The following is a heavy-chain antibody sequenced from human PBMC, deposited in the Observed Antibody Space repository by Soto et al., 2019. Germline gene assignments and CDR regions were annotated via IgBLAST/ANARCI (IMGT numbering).Heavy chain of an antibody. CDR3: ARGTWLRNWFDP. CDR1: GGTFSSYA. J-gene: IGHJ5*02. D-gene: IGHD5-12*01. Sequence: GASVKVSCKASGGTFSSYAISWVRQAPGQGLEWMGGIIPIFGTANYAQKFQGRVTITADKSTSTAYMELSSLRSEDTAVYYCARGTWLRNWFDPWGQGTLVTVPS. CDR2: IIPIFGTA. V-gene: IGHV1-69*06.